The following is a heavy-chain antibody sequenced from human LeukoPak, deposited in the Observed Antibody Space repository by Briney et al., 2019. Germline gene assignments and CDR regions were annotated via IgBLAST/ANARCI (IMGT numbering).Heavy chain of an antibody. Sequence: PGRSLRLSCAASGFTFSVYGMNWVRQAPGKGLEWVAVISYDGSNKYYADSVKGRLTISRDNSKNTLYLQMNSLRAEDTAVYYCARESSITIFGVVISRGAAFDIWGQGTMVTVSS. CDR3: ARESSITIFGVVISRGAAFDI. CDR2: ISYDGSNK. V-gene: IGHV3-30*03. D-gene: IGHD3-3*01. J-gene: IGHJ3*02. CDR1: GFTFSVYG.